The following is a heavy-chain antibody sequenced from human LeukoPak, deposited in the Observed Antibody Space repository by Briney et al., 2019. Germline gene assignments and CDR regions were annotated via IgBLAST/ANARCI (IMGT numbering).Heavy chain of an antibody. CDR3: ARGVVPAAMRYWYFDL. J-gene: IGHJ2*01. V-gene: IGHV3-23*01. Sequence: PGGSLRLSCAASGFTFSSFAMTWVRQAPGKGLEWVSSITGSHGPTYNTDSVKGRFTISRDNSKNTLYLQLNSLRAEDTAVYYCARGVVPAAMRYWYFDLWGRGTLVTVSS. D-gene: IGHD2-2*01. CDR2: ITGSHGPT. CDR1: GFTFSSFA.